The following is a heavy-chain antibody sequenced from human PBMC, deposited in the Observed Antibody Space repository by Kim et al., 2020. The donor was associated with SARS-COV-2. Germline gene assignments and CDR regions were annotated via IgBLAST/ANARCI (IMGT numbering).Heavy chain of an antibody. CDR2: ISFDGGVK. CDR1: GFTFSSYA. V-gene: IGHV3-30-3*01. J-gene: IGHJ6*02. Sequence: GWSLRLSCAASGFTFSSYAIHWVRQAPGKGLEWVAVISFDGGVKYYTDSVKDRFTISRDNSRNTLYLQMNSLRTEDTAVYYCARPHSSSWGGIYYYAMDVWGQGTTVTVSS. D-gene: IGHD6-13*01. CDR3: ARPHSSSWGGIYYYAMDV.